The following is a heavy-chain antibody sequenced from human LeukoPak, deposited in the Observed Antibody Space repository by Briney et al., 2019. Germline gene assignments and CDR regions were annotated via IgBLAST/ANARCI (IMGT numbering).Heavy chain of an antibody. D-gene: IGHD2-15*01. Sequence: GASVKVSCKASGYTFTGYYMHWVRQAPGQGLEWMGIINPSGGSTSYAQKFQGRVTMTRDTSTSTVYMELSSLRSEDTAVYYCARGPLVVVVAATPIDNWFDPWGQGTLVTVSS. J-gene: IGHJ5*02. V-gene: IGHV1-46*01. CDR2: INPSGGST. CDR1: GYTFTGYY. CDR3: ARGPLVVVVAATPIDNWFDP.